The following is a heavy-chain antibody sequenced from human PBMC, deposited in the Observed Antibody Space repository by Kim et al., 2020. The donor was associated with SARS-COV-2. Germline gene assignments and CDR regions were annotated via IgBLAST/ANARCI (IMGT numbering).Heavy chain of an antibody. CDR1: EFTFSSYA. D-gene: IGHD2-15*01. CDR2: ISYDGSNK. Sequence: GGSLRLSCAASEFTFSSYAMHWVRQAPGKGLEWVAVISYDGSNKYYADSVKGRFTISRDNSKNTLYLQMNSLRAEDTAVYYCARDEDIVVVVAATEKFSRYYGMDVWGQGTTVTVSS. CDR3: ARDEDIVVVVAATEKFSRYYGMDV. V-gene: IGHV3-30*04. J-gene: IGHJ6*02.